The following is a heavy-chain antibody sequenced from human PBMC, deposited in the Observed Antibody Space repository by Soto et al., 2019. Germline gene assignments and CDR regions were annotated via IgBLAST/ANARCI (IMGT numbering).Heavy chain of an antibody. CDR1: GFTFSSYG. CDR2: ISYDGSNK. Sequence: QVQLVESGGGVVQPGRSLRLSCAASGFTFSSYGMHWVRQAPGKGLEWVALISYDGSNKYYADSVKGRFTISRDNSKNTLYLQMNSLRAEDTAVYYCARGYYYDSSGYYHFDYWGQGTLVTVSS. V-gene: IGHV3-30*03. D-gene: IGHD3-22*01. CDR3: ARGYYYDSSGYYHFDY. J-gene: IGHJ4*02.